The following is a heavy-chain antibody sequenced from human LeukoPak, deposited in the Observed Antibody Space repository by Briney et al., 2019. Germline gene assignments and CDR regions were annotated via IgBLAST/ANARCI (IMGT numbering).Heavy chain of an antibody. V-gene: IGHV5-51*01. J-gene: IGHJ3*02. D-gene: IGHD3-22*01. Sequence: GESLKISCKGSGYSFTSYWIGWVRQMPGKGLEWMGIIYPGDSDTRYSPSFQGQVTISADKSISTAYLQWSSLKASDTAMYYCARAVPSTGGYYDSSGFSWDIWGQGTMVTVSS. CDR3: ARAVPSTGGYYDSSGFSWDI. CDR1: GYSFTSYW. CDR2: IYPGDSDT.